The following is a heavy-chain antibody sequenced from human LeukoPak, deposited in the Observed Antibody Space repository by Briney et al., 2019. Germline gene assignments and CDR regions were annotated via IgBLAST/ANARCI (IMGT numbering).Heavy chain of an antibody. Sequence: SETLSLTRIVIGGCISSYYWSWIRQPPGRGLEWIGYIYYSGSTNYNPSLKSRVTISVDTSKNQFSLKLSSVTAADTAVYYCARDYGVSGYYGMDVWGKGTTVTVSS. D-gene: IGHD3-10*01. CDR1: GGCISSYY. CDR2: IYYSGST. V-gene: IGHV4-59*01. J-gene: IGHJ6*04. CDR3: ARDYGVSGYYGMDV.